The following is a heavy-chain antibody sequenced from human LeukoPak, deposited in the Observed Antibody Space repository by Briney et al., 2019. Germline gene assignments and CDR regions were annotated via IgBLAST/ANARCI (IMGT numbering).Heavy chain of an antibody. J-gene: IGHJ4*02. CDR2: IYYSGST. D-gene: IGHD3-3*01. CDR1: GGSVSSGSYY. CDR3: ARSSYYDFWSGYPPYYFDY. V-gene: IGHV4-61*01. Sequence: PSGTLSLTCTVSGGSVSSGSYYWSWIRQPPGKGLEWIGYIYYSGSTNYNPSLKSRVTISVDTSKNQFSLKLSSVTAADTAVYYCARSSYYDFWSGYPPYYFDYWGQGTLVTVSS.